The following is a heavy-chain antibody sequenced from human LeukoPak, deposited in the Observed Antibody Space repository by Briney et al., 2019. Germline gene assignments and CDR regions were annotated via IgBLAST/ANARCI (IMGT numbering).Heavy chain of an antibody. V-gene: IGHV1-18*01. J-gene: IGHJ3*02. D-gene: IGHD4-17*01. CDR2: ISAYNGNT. Sequence: ASVKVTCKASGYTFTSYGISWVRQAPGQGLEWMGWISAYNGNTNYAQKLQGRVTMTTDTSTSTAYMELRRLRSDDTAVYYCARDGLRCLGNAFVIWGQGTMVTVSS. CDR1: GYTFTSYG. CDR3: ARDGLRCLGNAFVI.